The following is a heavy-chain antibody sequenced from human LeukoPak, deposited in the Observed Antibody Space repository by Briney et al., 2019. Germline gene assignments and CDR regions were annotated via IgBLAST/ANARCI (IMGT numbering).Heavy chain of an antibody. D-gene: IGHD6-6*01. Sequence: GASVKVSCKASGYTFTGYYMHWVRQAPGQGLEWMGWINPNSGGTNYAQKFQGRVTMTRDTSVSTAYMELSRLRSDDTAVYYCAREGSSDAVQFDYWGQGTLVTVSS. CDR3: AREGSSDAVQFDY. CDR1: GYTFTGYY. J-gene: IGHJ4*02. CDR2: INPNSGGT. V-gene: IGHV1-2*02.